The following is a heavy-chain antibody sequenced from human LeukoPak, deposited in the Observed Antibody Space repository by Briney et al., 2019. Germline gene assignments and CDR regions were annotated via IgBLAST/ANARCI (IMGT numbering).Heavy chain of an antibody. CDR2: ISYDGSNK. CDR1: GFTFSSYG. J-gene: IGHJ4*02. CDR3: ARDHRIQLSNYFDY. Sequence: GGSLRLSCAASGFTFSSYGMHWVRQAPGKGLEWVAVISYDGSNKYYADSVKGRFTISRDNSKNTLYLQMNSLRAEDTAVYYCARDHRIQLSNYFDYWGQGTLVTVSS. V-gene: IGHV3-30*03. D-gene: IGHD5-18*01.